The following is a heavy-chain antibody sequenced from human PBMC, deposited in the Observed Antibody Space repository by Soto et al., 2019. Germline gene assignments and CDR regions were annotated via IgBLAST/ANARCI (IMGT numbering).Heavy chain of an antibody. J-gene: IGHJ6*02. CDR3: ARDGARPDIVVVVAATGGGYYYYGMDV. D-gene: IGHD2-15*01. Sequence: ASVKVSCKASGYTFTSYGISWVRQAPGQGLEWMGRISAYNGNKNYAQKLQGRVTMTTDTSTSTAYMELRSLRSDDTAVYYCARDGARPDIVVVVAATGGGYYYYGMDVWGQGTTVTVSS. V-gene: IGHV1-18*01. CDR2: ISAYNGNK. CDR1: GYTFTSYG.